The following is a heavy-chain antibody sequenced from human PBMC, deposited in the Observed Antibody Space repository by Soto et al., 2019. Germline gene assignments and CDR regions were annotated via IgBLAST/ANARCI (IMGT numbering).Heavy chain of an antibody. Sequence: QVHLVQSGAEVKKPGDSVKVSCKASGYTFTDYYIHWVRQAPGQGLEWMAWINPISGGTNYAQKFQGPVTMTSDTAITTTYMELSRLTSDDTAVYYCARDSVGYCSRTRCYGQGYFDYWGQGALVTVSA. CDR3: ARDSVGYCSRTRCYGQGYFDY. D-gene: IGHD2-2*03. CDR2: INPISGGT. V-gene: IGHV1-2*02. CDR1: GYTFTDYY. J-gene: IGHJ4*02.